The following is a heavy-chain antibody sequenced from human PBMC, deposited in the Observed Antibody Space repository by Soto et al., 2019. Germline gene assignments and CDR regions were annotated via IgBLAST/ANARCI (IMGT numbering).Heavy chain of an antibody. CDR2: ISSSGSTI. Sequence: QVQLVESGGGLVKPGGSLRLSCAASGFTFSDYYMSWIRQAPGKGLEWVSYISSSGSTIYYADSVKGRFTISRDNAKNSLYLQMNSLSAESTAVYYCASHDGYSRGWYKLQWNAFDICGQGTMVTVSS. CDR1: GFTFSDYY. V-gene: IGHV3-11*01. D-gene: IGHD6-19*01. J-gene: IGHJ3*02. CDR3: ASHDGYSRGWYKLQWNAFDI.